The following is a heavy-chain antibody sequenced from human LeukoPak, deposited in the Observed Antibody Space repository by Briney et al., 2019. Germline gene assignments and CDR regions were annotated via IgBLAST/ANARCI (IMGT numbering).Heavy chain of an antibody. V-gene: IGHV1-2*02. CDR1: GYTFTGYY. D-gene: IGHD6-13*01. CDR3: ARGFSSWYLSPYYLEY. J-gene: IGHJ4*02. CDR2: INPNSGGT. Sequence: GASVKVSCKASGYTFTGYYMHWVRQVPGQALEWMGWINPNSGGTNYAQEFQGRVTMTRDTSITTAYMELSRLRSDDTAVYYCARGFSSWYLSPYYLEYCGQGTPVTVSS.